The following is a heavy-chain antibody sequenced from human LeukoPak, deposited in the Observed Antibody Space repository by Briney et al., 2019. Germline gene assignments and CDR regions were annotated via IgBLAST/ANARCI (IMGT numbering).Heavy chain of an antibody. CDR3: AHTYYYDSSGYFYGDYFDY. CDR2: IYWDDDK. D-gene: IGHD3-22*01. J-gene: IGHJ4*02. V-gene: IGHV2-5*02. CDR1: GFSLSTSGVG. Sequence: SGPTLVKPTQTLTLTFIFSGFSLSTSGVGVGWIRQPPGKALEWLALIYWDDDKRYSPSLKSRLTITKDTSKNQVVLTMTNIDPVDTATYYCAHTYYYDSSGYFYGDYFDYWGQGTLVTVSS.